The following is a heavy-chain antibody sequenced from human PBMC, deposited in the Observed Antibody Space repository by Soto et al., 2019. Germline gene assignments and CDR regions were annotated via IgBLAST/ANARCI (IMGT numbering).Heavy chain of an antibody. CDR3: AAAIFGVVIRLI. CDR1: GFTFTSSA. J-gene: IGHJ3*02. D-gene: IGHD3-3*01. V-gene: IGHV1-58*02. Sequence: ASVKVSCKASGFTFTSSAMQWVRQARGQRLEWIGWIVVGSGNTNYAQKFQERVTITRDMSTSTAYMELSSLRSEDTAVYYCAAAIFGVVIRLIWGQGTMVTVSS. CDR2: IVVGSGNT.